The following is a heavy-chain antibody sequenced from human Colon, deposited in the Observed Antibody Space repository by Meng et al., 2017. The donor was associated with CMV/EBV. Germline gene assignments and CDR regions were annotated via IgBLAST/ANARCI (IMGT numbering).Heavy chain of an antibody. Sequence: GGSLRLSCKGSGYSFTSYWIAWVRQMPEKGLEWMGVIHPGGSDTRYSPSFQGHVTLSVDNSLSTAYLQWSSLKASDSGIYYCARDSSGYYCFDCWGQGTLVTVSS. CDR2: IHPGGSDT. J-gene: IGHJ4*02. V-gene: IGHV5-51*01. CDR1: GYSFTSYW. D-gene: IGHD3-22*01. CDR3: ARDSSGYYCFDC.